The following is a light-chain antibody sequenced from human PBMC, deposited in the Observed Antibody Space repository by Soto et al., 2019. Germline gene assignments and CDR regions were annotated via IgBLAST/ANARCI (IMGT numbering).Light chain of an antibody. CDR1: QSISRY. CDR3: QQSYSTPWT. J-gene: IGKJ1*01. Sequence: DIQMTQSPSSLSSSVGDRVTITCRASQSISRYLNWYQQKPGKAPKLLIYAASSLQRVVPSRFRCSGSGTASNLKLSSLEPEGFATCYLQQSYSTPWTFGEGTMVEIK. CDR2: AAS. V-gene: IGKV1-39*01.